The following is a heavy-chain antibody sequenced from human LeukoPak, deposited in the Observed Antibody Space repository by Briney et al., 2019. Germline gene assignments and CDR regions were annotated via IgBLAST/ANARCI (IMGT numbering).Heavy chain of an antibody. D-gene: IGHD1-20*01. CDR3: AKAAGITGTRAWFDP. CDR1: GGSISSYY. J-gene: IGHJ5*02. V-gene: IGHV4-59*08. CDR2: IYYSGST. Sequence: KPSETLSLTCAVSGGSISSYYLSWIRQPPGKGLEWVGHIYYSGSTNYNPSLKSRVTISVDTSKNQLSLKMSSVTAADTAVYYCAKAAGITGTRAWFDPWGQGTLVTVSS.